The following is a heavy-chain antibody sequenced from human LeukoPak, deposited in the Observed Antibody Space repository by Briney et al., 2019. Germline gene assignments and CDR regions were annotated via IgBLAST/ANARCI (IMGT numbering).Heavy chain of an antibody. Sequence: GGSLRLSCVASGFTLSSYAMNWVRQAPGKGLEWLSSIDSSSSYIYYADSVKGRFIISRDNAENSLYLQMNSLRAEDAAVYYCARAWPEIVATIFDYWGQGTLVTVSS. J-gene: IGHJ4*02. D-gene: IGHD5-12*01. V-gene: IGHV3-21*01. CDR1: GFTLSSYA. CDR2: IDSSSSYI. CDR3: ARAWPEIVATIFDY.